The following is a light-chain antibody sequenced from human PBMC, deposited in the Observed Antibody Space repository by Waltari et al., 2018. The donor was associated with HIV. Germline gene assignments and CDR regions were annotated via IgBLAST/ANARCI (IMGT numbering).Light chain of an antibody. Sequence: QSALTQPPSASGSPGQSVTISCTGTSSDVGGYNYVSWYQQPPGNAPKLIIYEVTERPSGVPARFSGAKSGNTASLTVSGLQAEDEADYYCSSYAGSNKLVFGGGTKLTVV. J-gene: IGLJ2*01. CDR2: EVT. CDR1: SSDVGGYNY. CDR3: SSYAGSNKLV. V-gene: IGLV2-8*01.